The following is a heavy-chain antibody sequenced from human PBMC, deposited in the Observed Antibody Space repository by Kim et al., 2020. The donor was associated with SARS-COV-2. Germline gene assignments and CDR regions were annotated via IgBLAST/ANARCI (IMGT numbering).Heavy chain of an antibody. CDR1: GYTLTELS. D-gene: IGHD6-19*01. J-gene: IGHJ5*02. CDR2: FDPEDGET. V-gene: IGHV1-24*01. CDR3: ATFLPSEAVAGAEWFDP. Sequence: ASVKVSCKVSGYTLTELSMHWVRQAPGKGLEWMGGFDPEDGETIYAQKFQGRVTMTEDTSTDTAYMELSSLRSEDTAVYYCATFLPSEAVAGAEWFDPWGQGTLVTVSS.